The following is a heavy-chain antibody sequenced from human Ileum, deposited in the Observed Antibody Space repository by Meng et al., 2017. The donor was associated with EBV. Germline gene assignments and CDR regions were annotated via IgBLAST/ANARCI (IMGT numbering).Heavy chain of an antibody. V-gene: IGHV4-34*12. CDR2: IIHGGSP. D-gene: IGHD2-8*02. CDR1: GGSLSGAY. Sequence: QAQPPQWGGGLLKPSETLSLTRAVNGGSLSGAYWNWIRQPPGKGLEWIGEIIHGGSPSYNPSLKSRVTISIDTSKNQLSLMLSSVTAADTAVYYCARRPTGIDYWGQGTLVTVSS. CDR3: ARRPTGIDY. J-gene: IGHJ4*02.